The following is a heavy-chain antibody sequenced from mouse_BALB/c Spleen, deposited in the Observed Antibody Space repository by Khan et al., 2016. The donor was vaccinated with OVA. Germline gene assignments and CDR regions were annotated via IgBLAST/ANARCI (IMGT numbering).Heavy chain of an antibody. V-gene: IGHV3-2*02. CDR1: GYSITSDYA. J-gene: IGHJ2*01. CDR3: ARIKGGDFDY. CDR2: ISYSGNT. Sequence: EVQLQESGPGLVKPSQSLSLTCTVTGYSITSDYAWNWIRQFPGNNLEWMGYISYSGNTKYTPSLKSRISITRETSKNLFCLQLNSVTIEDTSTYYCARIKGGDFDYWGQGTTLTVSS.